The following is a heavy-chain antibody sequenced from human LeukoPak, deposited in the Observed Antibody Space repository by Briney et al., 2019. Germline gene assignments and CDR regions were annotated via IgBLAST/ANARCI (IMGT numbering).Heavy chain of an antibody. V-gene: IGHV4-59*01. J-gene: IGHJ4*02. D-gene: IGHD5-18*01. CDR2: IYYSGST. Sequence: SETLSLTCTVSGGSISSYYWSWIRQPPGKGLEWIGYIYYSGSTNYNPSLKSRVTISVDTSKNQFSLKLSSVTAADTAVYYCARQLWFYYWGQGTLVTVSS. CDR1: GGSISSYY. CDR3: ARQLWFYY.